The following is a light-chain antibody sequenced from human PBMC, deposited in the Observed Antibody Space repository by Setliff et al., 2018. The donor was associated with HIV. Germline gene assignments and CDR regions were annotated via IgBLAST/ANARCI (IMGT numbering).Light chain of an antibody. CDR1: SSDVGGYNY. J-gene: IGLJ2*01. Sequence: QSALAQPASVSGSPGQSITISCTGTSSDVGGYNYVSWYQQHPGKAPKLIIYDVSNRPSGVPDRFSGSKSGTSASLAITDLRSGDEADYYCATSDDSLSAVVFGGGTKVTVL. CDR3: ATSDDSLSAVV. V-gene: IGLV2-14*03. CDR2: DVS.